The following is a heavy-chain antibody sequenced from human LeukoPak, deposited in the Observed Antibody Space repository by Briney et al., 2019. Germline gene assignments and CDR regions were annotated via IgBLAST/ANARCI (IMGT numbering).Heavy chain of an antibody. V-gene: IGHV1-8*01. J-gene: IGHJ4*02. Sequence: ASVKVSCKASGYTFTSYDINWVRQATGQGLEWMGWMNPNSGNTGYAQKFQGRVTMTRNTSISTAYMELNSLRAEDTAVYYCAKPTVDIVAMDFDYWGQGTLVTVSS. CDR3: AKPTVDIVAMDFDY. D-gene: IGHD5-12*01. CDR1: GYTFTSYD. CDR2: MNPNSGNT.